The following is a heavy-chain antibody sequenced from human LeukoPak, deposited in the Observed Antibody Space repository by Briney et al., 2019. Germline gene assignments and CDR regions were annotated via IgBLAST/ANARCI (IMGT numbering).Heavy chain of an antibody. Sequence: PGGSLRLSCAASGFTFSSYAMSWVRQAPGKGLEWVSAIRGGGSTYYADSVKGRFTISRDNSKNTLYLQMNSLRAEDTAVYYCAKEVIVRGYRNDDRPNWFDPWGQGTLVTVSS. D-gene: IGHD1-1*01. CDR2: IRGGGST. V-gene: IGHV3-23*01. CDR1: GFTFSSYA. J-gene: IGHJ5*02. CDR3: AKEVIVRGYRNDDRPNWFDP.